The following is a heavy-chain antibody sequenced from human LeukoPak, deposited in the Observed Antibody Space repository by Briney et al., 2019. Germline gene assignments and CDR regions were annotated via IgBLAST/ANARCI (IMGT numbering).Heavy chain of an antibody. V-gene: IGHV4-34*01. J-gene: IGHJ5*02. D-gene: IGHD3-22*01. CDR1: GGSISSYY. Sequence: SETLSLTCTVSGGSISSYYWSWIRQPPGKGLEWIGEINHSGSTNYNPSLKSRVTISVDTSKNQFSLKLSSVTAADTAVYYCARGLIGPWGQGTLVTVSS. CDR2: INHSGST. CDR3: ARGLIGP.